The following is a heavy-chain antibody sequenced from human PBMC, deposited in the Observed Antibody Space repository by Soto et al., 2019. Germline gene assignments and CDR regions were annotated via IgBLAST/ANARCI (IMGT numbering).Heavy chain of an antibody. Sequence: LRLSCAASGFTFSDYYMNWIRQAPGKGLEWVSYISSGAITIYYADSVKGRFTISRDNAKNSLYLQMNSLRAEATAVYYGAGQHSSPSVEFWGQGSPVAVSS. CDR3: AGQHSSPSVEF. V-gene: IGHV3-11*01. J-gene: IGHJ4*02. D-gene: IGHD6-6*01. CDR1: GFTFSDYY. CDR2: ISSGAITI.